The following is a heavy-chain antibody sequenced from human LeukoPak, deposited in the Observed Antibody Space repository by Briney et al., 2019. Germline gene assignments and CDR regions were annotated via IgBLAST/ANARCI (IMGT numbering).Heavy chain of an antibody. V-gene: IGHV1-18*01. Sequence: GASVKVSCKASGYTFTSYGISWVRQAPGQGLEWMGWISAYNGNTNYAQKLQGRVTMTTDTSTSTAYMELRSLRSDDTAVYYCARDSHYDILTGYLIWFDPWGQGTLVTVSS. CDR1: GYTFTSYG. CDR3: ARDSHYDILTGYLIWFDP. J-gene: IGHJ5*02. CDR2: ISAYNGNT. D-gene: IGHD3-9*01.